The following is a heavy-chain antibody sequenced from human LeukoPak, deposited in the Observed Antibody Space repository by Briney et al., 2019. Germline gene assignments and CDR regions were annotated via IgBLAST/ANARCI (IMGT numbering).Heavy chain of an antibody. CDR3: ARVKAQSDTSGLYFDR. CDR1: GFTFSSYS. Sequence: PGGSLRLSCAAYGFTFSSYSMNWVRQAPGKGLEWVSYINTGGTTTYYADSVKGRFTISRDNAKNSLYLQMNSLRDEDTAVYYCARVKAQSDTSGLYFDRWGQGTLVTVSA. CDR2: INTGGTTT. J-gene: IGHJ4*02. D-gene: IGHD6-19*01. V-gene: IGHV3-48*02.